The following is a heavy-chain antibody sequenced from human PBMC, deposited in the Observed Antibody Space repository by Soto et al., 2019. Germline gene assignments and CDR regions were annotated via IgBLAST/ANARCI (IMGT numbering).Heavy chain of an antibody. CDR2: ISSNSNYK. CDR3: ARATGYYHTSGSDS. J-gene: IGHJ4*02. V-gene: IGHV3-11*06. Sequence: AGGSLRLSCAASGFTVSDYYMSWIRQAPGKGLEWISYISSNSNYKNHADSVRGRFTISRDNAKNSLYLQMNGLRAEDTAVYYCARATGYYHTSGSDSWGQGTLVTVSS. CDR1: GFTVSDYY. D-gene: IGHD3-22*01.